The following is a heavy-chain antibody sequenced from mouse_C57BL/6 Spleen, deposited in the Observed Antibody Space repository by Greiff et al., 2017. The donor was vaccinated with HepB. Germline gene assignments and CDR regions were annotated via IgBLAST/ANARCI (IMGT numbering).Heavy chain of an antibody. D-gene: IGHD5-1*01. J-gene: IGHJ4*01. V-gene: IGHV1-15*01. CDR2: IDPETGGT. Sequence: QVHVKQSGAELVRPGASVTLSCKASDYTFTDYEMHWVKQTPVHGLEWIGAIDPETGGTAYNQKFKGKAILTADKSSSTAYMELRSLTSEDSAVYYCTRRSNFAMDYWGQGTSVTVSS. CDR1: DYTFTDYE. CDR3: TRRSNFAMDY.